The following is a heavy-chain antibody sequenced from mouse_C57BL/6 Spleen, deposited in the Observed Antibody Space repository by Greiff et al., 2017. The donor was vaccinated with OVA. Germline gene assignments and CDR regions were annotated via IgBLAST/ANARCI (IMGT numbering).Heavy chain of an antibody. Sequence: QVQLKQPGAELVKPGASVKLSCKASGYTFTSYWMHWVKQRPGQGLEWIGMIHPNSGSTNSNEKFKSKATLTVDKSSSTAYMQLSSLTSEDSAVYYCARPATAQALFAYWGQGTLVTVSA. V-gene: IGHV1-64*01. J-gene: IGHJ3*01. CDR3: ARPATAQALFAY. CDR2: IHPNSGST. CDR1: GYTFTSYW. D-gene: IGHD3-2*02.